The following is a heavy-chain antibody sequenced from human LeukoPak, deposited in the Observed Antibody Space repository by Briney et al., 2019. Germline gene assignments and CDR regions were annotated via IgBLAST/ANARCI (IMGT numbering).Heavy chain of an antibody. V-gene: IGHV3-7*05. Sequence: GGALRLSCAASGITFGTSWMGWVRQAPGKGLEWVANIKEDGSEKFNVDSVKGRFTISRDNAKNSLYLQMNSLRAEDTAIYYCAKNGKDNYDMFFDFWGQGTLVTVSS. J-gene: IGHJ4*02. CDR2: IKEDGSEK. CDR3: AKNGKDNYDMFFDF. CDR1: GITFGTSW. D-gene: IGHD3-9*01.